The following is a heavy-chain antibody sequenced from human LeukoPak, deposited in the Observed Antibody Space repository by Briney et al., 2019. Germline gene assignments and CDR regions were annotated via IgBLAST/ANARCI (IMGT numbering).Heavy chain of an antibody. D-gene: IGHD4-11*01. CDR1: GYSISSGYY. CDR3: ARDSVTTRKGFDY. CDR2: IYYSGST. Sequence: SETLSLTCTVSGYSISSGYYWGWIRQPPGKGLEWIGSIYYSGSTYYNPSLKSRVTISVDTSKNQFSLKLSSVTAADTAVYYCARDSVTTRKGFDYWGQGTLVTVSS. V-gene: IGHV4-38-2*02. J-gene: IGHJ4*02.